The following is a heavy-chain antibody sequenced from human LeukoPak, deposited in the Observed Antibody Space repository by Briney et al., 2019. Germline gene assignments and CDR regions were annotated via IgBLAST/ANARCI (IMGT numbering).Heavy chain of an antibody. D-gene: IGHD3-22*01. J-gene: IGHJ6*02. V-gene: IGHV4-39*07. CDR3: ARGYYDSSGYYYRYYYYGMGV. Sequence: SETLSLTCTVSGGSISSSSYYWGWIRQPPGKGLEWIGSIYYSGSTYYNPSLKSRVTISVDTSKNQFSLKLSSVIAADTAVYYCARGYYDSSGYYYRYYYYGMGVWGQGTTVTVSS. CDR1: GGSISSSSYY. CDR2: IYYSGST.